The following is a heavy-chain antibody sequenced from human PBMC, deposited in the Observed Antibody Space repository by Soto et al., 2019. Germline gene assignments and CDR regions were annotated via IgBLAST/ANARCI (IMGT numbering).Heavy chain of an antibody. CDR3: ARAFGLHNCFDS. D-gene: IGHD3-3*01. CDR1: GGTFSNFS. CDR2: IIPMFGAA. V-gene: IGHV1-69*01. J-gene: IGHJ5*01. Sequence: QGQLVQSGAEVKKPWSSVKVSCTASGGTFSNFSISWVRQAPGQGLEWMGGIIPMFGAADYAQEFQGRLTITADESTSTAYMELSSLISEDTAMYYCARAFGLHNCFDSWGQGTQVTVSS.